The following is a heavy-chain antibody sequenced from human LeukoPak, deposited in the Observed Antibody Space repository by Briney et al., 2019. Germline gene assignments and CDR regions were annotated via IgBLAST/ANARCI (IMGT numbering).Heavy chain of an antibody. CDR1: GGSFSGYY. Sequence: PSETLSLTCAVYGGSFSGYYWSWIRQHPGKGLEWIGYIYYSGSTYYNPSLKSRVTISVDTSKNQFSLKLSSVTAADTAVYYCARDRRYHFDYWGQGTLVTVSS. CDR2: IYYSGST. J-gene: IGHJ4*02. CDR3: ARDRRYHFDY. V-gene: IGHV4-31*11. D-gene: IGHD1-1*01.